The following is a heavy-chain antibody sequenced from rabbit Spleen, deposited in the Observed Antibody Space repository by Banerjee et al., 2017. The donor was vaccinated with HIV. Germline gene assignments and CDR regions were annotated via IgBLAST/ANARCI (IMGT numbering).Heavy chain of an antibody. CDR2: IYGGGTNGAT. CDR3: VRGWSGGIDNYVDYFNL. D-gene: IGHD4-2*01. CDR1: GFSFSSSDY. Sequence: QSLEESGGDLVKPGASLALTCKASGFSFSSSDYICWVRQAPGKGLEWIACIYGGGTNGATYYATWAKGRFTVSKSASTTVTLQMTSLTAADTATYFCVRGWSGGIDNYVDYFNLWGPGTLVTVS. J-gene: IGHJ4*01. V-gene: IGHV1S40*01.